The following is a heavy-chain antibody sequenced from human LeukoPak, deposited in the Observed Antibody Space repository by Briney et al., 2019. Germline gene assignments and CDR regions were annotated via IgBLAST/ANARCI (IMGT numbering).Heavy chain of an antibody. CDR2: IYYSGST. V-gene: IGHV4-31*03. J-gene: IGHJ4*02. CDR3: ARDGGYGSGTYRFDY. CDR1: GGSISSGGYY. Sequence: SETLSLTCTVSGGSISSGGYYWSWIRQHPGKGLEWIGYIYYSGSTSYNPSFKSRVTISIDTSKNQFSLKLSSVTAADTAVYYCARDGGYGSGTYRFDYWGQGTLVTVSS. D-gene: IGHD3-10*01.